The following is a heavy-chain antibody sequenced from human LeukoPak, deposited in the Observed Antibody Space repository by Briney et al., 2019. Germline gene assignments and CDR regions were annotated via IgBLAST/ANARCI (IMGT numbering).Heavy chain of an antibody. D-gene: IGHD6-19*01. CDR3: ARTSSSGLVGGYYFDY. CDR1: GDSISTNNW. CDR2: IYHSGST. Sequence: PSETLSLTCAVYGDSISTNNWWSWVRQPPGKGLEWIGEIYHSGSTNYNPSLKSRVTISVDTSKNQFSLKLSSVTAADTAVYYCARTSSSGLVGGYYFDYWGQGTLVTVSS. V-gene: IGHV4-4*02. J-gene: IGHJ4*02.